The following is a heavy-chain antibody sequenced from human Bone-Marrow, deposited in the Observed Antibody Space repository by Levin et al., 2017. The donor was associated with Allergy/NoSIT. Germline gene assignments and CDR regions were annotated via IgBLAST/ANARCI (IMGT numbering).Heavy chain of an antibody. CDR2: ISKSSDII. V-gene: IGHV3-48*02. CDR3: ARDFQLWFGESRTEAFDI. Sequence: GESLKISCAASGFTFNIHSMNWVRKAPGKGLEWISYISKSSDIIYYADSVKGRFTISRDNAKKSLYLQMNSLRDEDTAVYYCARDFQLWFGESRTEAFDIWGQGTMVSVSS. D-gene: IGHD3-10*01. J-gene: IGHJ3*02. CDR1: GFTFNIHS.